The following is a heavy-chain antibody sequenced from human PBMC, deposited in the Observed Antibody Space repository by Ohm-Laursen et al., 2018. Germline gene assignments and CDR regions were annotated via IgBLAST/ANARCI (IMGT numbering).Heavy chain of an antibody. J-gene: IGHJ4*02. V-gene: IGHV4-61*08. CDR2: IYHSGST. Sequence: TLSLTCSVSGGSVSSGGYYWSWIRQPPGNGLEWIGYIYHSGSTNYNPSLKSRVTISVDTSKNQFSLNLSSVTAADTAVYYCANLDCTGLNCHIHWGQGTLVTVSS. CDR3: ANLDCTGLNCHIH. D-gene: IGHD2-8*02. CDR1: GGSVSSGGYY.